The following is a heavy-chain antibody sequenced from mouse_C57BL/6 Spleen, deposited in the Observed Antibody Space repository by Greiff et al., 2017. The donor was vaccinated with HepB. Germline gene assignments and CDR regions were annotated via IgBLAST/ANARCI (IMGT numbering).Heavy chain of an antibody. CDR2: IDPSDSYT. CDR3: ARLGGNYGAMDY. V-gene: IGHV1-50*01. D-gene: IGHD2-1*01. CDR1: GYTFTSYW. Sequence: QVQLQQPGAELVKPGASVKLSCKASGYTFTSYWMQWVKQRPGQGLEWIGEIDPSDSYTNYNQKFKGKATLTVDTSSSTAYMQLSSLTSEDSAVYYCARLGGNYGAMDYWGQGTSVTVSS. J-gene: IGHJ4*01.